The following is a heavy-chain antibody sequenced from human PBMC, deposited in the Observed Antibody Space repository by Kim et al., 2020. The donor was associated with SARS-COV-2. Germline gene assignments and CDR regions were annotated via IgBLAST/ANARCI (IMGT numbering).Heavy chain of an antibody. CDR3: ARGDFAD. CDR2: MKQDGTEI. J-gene: IGHJ4*02. Sequence: GGSLRLSCVASGMSFSSYGMSWVRQAPGKGLEWVAYMKQDGTEIYYVDPVKGRFTISRDNAKNSLYLQMNSLRVDDTAVYYCARGDFADWGQGTVVTVSS. CDR1: GMSFSSYG. V-gene: IGHV3-7*01.